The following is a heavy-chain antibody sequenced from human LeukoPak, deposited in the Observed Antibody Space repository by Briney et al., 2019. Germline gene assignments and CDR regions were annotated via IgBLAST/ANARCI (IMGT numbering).Heavy chain of an antibody. CDR3: AKEAPPVYYDFWSGYYGGFDP. V-gene: IGHV3-23*01. CDR2: ISGSGGST. CDR1: GFAFSSYA. J-gene: IGHJ5*02. D-gene: IGHD3-3*01. Sequence: PGGSLRLSCAASGFAFSSYAMSWVRQAPGKGLEWVSAISGSGGSTYYADSVKGRFTISRDNSKNTLYLQMNSLRAEDTAVYYCAKEAPPVYYDFWSGYYGGFDPWGQGTLVTVSS.